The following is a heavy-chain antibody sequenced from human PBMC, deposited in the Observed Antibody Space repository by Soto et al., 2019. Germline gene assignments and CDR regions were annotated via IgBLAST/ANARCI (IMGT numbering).Heavy chain of an antibody. D-gene: IGHD6-19*01. CDR3: ARAWRNSGRATNFDY. CDR2: INSDGSST. Sequence: GGSLRLSCAASGFTFSSYWMHWVRQAPGKGLVWVSRINSDGSSTSYADSVKGRFTISRDNAKNTLYLQMNSLRAEDTAVYYCARAWRNSGRATNFDYWGQGTLVTVSS. V-gene: IGHV3-74*01. J-gene: IGHJ4*02. CDR1: GFTFSSYW.